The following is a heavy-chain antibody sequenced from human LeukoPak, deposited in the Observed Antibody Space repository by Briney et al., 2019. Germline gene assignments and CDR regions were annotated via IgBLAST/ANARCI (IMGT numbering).Heavy chain of an antibody. CDR2: IYHSGSH. CDR1: GYSISSGYY. D-gene: IGHD3-22*01. V-gene: IGHV4-38-2*02. CDR3: ARDGRSSGYYYHDY. J-gene: IGHJ4*02. Sequence: SETLSLTCTVCGYSISSGYYWGWIRPPPGKGREWIGSIYHSGSHYYHPSLKSPVTISVDTSKDQFSLKLSSVTAADTAVYYCARDGRSSGYYYHDYWGQGTLVTVSS.